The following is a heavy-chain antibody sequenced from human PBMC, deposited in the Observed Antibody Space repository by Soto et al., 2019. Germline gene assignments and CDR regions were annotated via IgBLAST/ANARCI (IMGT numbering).Heavy chain of an antibody. Sequence: EVQLVESGGGLVQPGGSLRLSCAASGFTFSSYWMSWVRQAPGKGLEWVANIKQDRSEKYYVDSVKGRFTISRDNAKNSLYLQMNRLRAEDTAVYYCARVKAVFFARGYNWFDTWGQGTLVTVSS. CDR2: IKQDRSEK. CDR3: ARVKAVFFARGYNWFDT. CDR1: GFTFSSYW. D-gene: IGHD3-3*01. J-gene: IGHJ5*02. V-gene: IGHV3-7*01.